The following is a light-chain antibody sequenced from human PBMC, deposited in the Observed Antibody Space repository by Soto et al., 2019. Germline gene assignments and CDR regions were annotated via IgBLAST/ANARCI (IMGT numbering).Light chain of an antibody. J-gene: IGLJ3*02. Sequence: QLVLTQSPSASASLGASVKLTCTLSSGHSSYAIAWHQQQPEKGPRYLMKLDTNGRHSRGDGIPDRFSGSSSGAERYLTISSLQPDDEADYYCQTWGTGIRVFGGGTKLTVL. CDR3: QTWGTGIRV. CDR1: SGHSSYA. V-gene: IGLV4-69*01. CDR2: LDTNGRH.